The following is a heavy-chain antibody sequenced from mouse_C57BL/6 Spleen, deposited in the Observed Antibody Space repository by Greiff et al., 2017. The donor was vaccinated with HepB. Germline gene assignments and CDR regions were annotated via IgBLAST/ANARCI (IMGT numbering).Heavy chain of an antibody. CDR1: GYTFTSYG. J-gene: IGHJ2*01. CDR3: ARRFTTVVALGY. V-gene: IGHV1-81*01. CDR2: IYPRSGNT. Sequence: QVQLQQSGAELARPGASVKLSCKASGYTFTSYGISWVKQRTGQGLEWIGEIYPRSGNTYYNEKFKGKATLTADKSSSTAYMELCSLTSEDSAVYFCARRFTTVVALGYWGQGTTLTVSS. D-gene: IGHD1-1*01.